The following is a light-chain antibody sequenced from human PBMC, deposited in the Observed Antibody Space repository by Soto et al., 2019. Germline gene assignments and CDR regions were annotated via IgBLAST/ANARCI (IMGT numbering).Light chain of an antibody. J-gene: IGKJ5*01. CDR2: GAS. Sequence: EIVLTQSPGTLSLSPGERATLSCGANQSVTSNYLAWYQQKPGQPPRLLIYGASRRATGIPDRFTGSGSGTDITLTITSLAPEDFALYYCQQRSTTFGQGTRLEIK. CDR1: QSVTSNY. V-gene: IGKV3D-20*02. CDR3: QQRSTT.